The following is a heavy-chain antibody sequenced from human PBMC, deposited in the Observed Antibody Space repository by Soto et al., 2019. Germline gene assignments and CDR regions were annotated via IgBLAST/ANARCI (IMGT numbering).Heavy chain of an antibody. D-gene: IGHD3-16*01. V-gene: IGHV1-69*12. CDR1: GGTFSSYA. CDR2: IIPIFGTA. CDR3: AQCLLGVNYYYGMDV. J-gene: IGHJ6*02. Sequence: QVQLVQSGAEVKKPGSSVKVSCKASGGTFSSYAINWVRQAPGQGLEWMGGIIPIFGTADYAQKCQGRVTITADQSTSTAYMELSSLRSDDTAVYYCAQCLLGVNYYYGMDVWGQGTTVTVSS.